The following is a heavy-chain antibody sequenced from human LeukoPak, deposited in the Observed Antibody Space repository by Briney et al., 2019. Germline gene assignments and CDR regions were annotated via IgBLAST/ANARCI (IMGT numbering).Heavy chain of an antibody. J-gene: IGHJ4*02. Sequence: SQTLSLTCAISGDSVSSKSATWKWIRQSPSRGLEWLGKTYYRSKWYNDSAVSVTSRITISPDTSKNQFSLQLNSVTPEDTAVYYCARDPRVSAGWQFDYWGQGTLVTVSS. V-gene: IGHV6-1*01. CDR3: ARDPRVSAGWQFDY. CDR2: TYYRSKWYN. D-gene: IGHD6-19*01. CDR1: GDSVSSKSAT.